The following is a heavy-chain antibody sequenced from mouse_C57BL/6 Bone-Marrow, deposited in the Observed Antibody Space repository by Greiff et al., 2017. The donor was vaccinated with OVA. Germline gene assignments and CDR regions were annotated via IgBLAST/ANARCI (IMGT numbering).Heavy chain of an antibody. D-gene: IGHD3-2*02. J-gene: IGHJ4*01. CDR1: GYAFSSYW. V-gene: IGHV1-80*01. CDR2: IYPGDGDT. Sequence: VKLQESGAELVKPGASVKISCKASGYAFSSYWMNWVKQRPGKGLEWIGQIYPGDGDTNYNGKFKGKATLTADKSSSTAYMQLSSLTSEDSAVYFCARQLRLPYYYAMDYWGQGTSVTVSS. CDR3: ARQLRLPYYYAMDY.